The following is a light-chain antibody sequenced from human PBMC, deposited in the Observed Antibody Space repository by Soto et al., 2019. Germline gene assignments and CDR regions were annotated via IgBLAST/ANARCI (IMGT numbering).Light chain of an antibody. Sequence: IVLTQSPDTLSLSPGERATLSCRASQSVSSLYLAWYQQKPGQAPRLLIYGASSRATGIPDRFSGSGSGTDFTLTISRLEPEDFAVYYCQQYGSSFGQGTRLEIK. CDR2: GAS. V-gene: IGKV3-20*01. CDR3: QQYGSS. CDR1: QSVSSLY. J-gene: IGKJ5*01.